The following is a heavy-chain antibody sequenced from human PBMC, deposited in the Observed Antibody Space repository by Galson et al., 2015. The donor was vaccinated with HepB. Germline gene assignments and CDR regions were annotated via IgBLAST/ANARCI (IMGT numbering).Heavy chain of an antibody. CDR3: ASATEVVGVLAFDI. D-gene: IGHD4-23*01. Sequence: SLRLSCAASGFTFSDYYMSWIRQAPGKGLEWVSYISSSGSTIYYADSVKGRFTISRDNAKNSLYLQMNSLRAEDTAVYYCASATEVVGVLAFDIWGQGTMVTVSS. CDR1: GFTFSDYY. CDR2: ISSSGSTI. V-gene: IGHV3-11*01. J-gene: IGHJ3*02.